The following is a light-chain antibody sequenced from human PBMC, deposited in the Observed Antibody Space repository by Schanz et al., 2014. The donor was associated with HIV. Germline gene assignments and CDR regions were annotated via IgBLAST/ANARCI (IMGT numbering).Light chain of an antibody. CDR3: AAWDDRLNGPV. V-gene: IGLV1-44*01. J-gene: IGLJ2*01. Sequence: QSVLTQPPSASGTPGQGVTISCSGSSSNIGSNTVTWYQQLPGTAPKLLIYDDTQRPSGVPDRFSGSKFDTSAPLAISGLQSEDEADYFCAAWDDRLNGPVFGGGTKLTVL. CDR2: DDT. CDR1: SSNIGSNT.